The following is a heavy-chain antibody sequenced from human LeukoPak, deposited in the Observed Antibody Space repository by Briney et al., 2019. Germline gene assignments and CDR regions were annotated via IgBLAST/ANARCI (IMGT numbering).Heavy chain of an antibody. J-gene: IGHJ4*02. CDR3: ARVWGCGNWYFDY. CDR2: ISGSGGST. V-gene: IGHV3-23*01. D-gene: IGHD3-16*01. CDR1: GFTFSSYA. Sequence: GGSLRLSCAASGFTFSSYAMSWVRQAPGKGLEWVSAISGSGGSTYYADSVKGRFTISRDNSKNTLYLQMNSLRAEDTAVYYCARVWGCGNWYFDYWGQGTLVTVSS.